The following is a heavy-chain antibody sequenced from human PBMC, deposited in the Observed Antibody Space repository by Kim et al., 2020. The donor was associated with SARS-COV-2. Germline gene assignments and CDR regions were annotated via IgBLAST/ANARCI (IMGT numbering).Heavy chain of an antibody. D-gene: IGHD3-22*01. J-gene: IGHJ4*02. Sequence: GGSLRLSCAASGFTFSSYWMSWVRQAPGKGLKWVANIRQDGSVKFYVDSVKGRFTISRDNAKNSLYLQMNSLRAEDTAVYYCARHCPLTYYYDRFFDFWGQGTLVTVSS. CDR2: IRQDGSVK. CDR3: ARHCPLTYYYDRFFDF. V-gene: IGHV3-7*01. CDR1: GFTFSSYW.